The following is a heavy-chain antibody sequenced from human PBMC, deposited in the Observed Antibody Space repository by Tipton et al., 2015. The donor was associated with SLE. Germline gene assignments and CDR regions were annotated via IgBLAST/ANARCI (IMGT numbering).Heavy chain of an antibody. V-gene: IGHV4-4*07. CDR1: GGSISGYY. D-gene: IGHD2-21*01. J-gene: IGHJ3*02. Sequence: TLSLTCTVSGGSISGYYWGGVPQPAGKGLEWIGRIFRCGSTIYNPSIKSRVTLSLHTSKNQFSLGVTSVTAAAAAVYYWGREVNVVSDSDAFDIWGQGTVVTVS. CDR3: GREVNVVSDSDAFDI. CDR2: IFRCGST.